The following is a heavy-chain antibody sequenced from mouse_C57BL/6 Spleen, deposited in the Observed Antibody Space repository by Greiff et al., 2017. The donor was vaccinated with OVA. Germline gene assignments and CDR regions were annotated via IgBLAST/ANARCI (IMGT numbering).Heavy chain of an antibody. CDR1: GYTFTSYW. CDR2: VDPSDSYT. Sequence: QVQLQQPGAELVMPGASVKLSCKASGYTFTSYWMHWVKQRPGQGLEWIGEVDPSDSYTNYNQKFKGKSTLTVDKSSSTAYMQLSSLTSEDSAVYYCARAVTTVSVFCAMDYWGQGTTVTVSS. CDR3: ARAVTTVSVFCAMDY. J-gene: IGHJ4*01. D-gene: IGHD1-1*01. V-gene: IGHV1-69*01.